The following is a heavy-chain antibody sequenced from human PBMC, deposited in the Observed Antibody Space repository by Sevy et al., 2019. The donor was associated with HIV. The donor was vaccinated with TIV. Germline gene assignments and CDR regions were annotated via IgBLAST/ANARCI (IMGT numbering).Heavy chain of an antibody. CDR3: ARDGCTKSHDY. Sequence: GGSLRLSCAASGCTFSKYSMSWVRQPPGKGLEWVSTLAFGCGEIKYADSVKGRFTISRDNSKRLVYLQMNNLRPEDTVVYYCARDGCTKSHDYWSQGTLVTVSS. J-gene: IGHJ4*02. CDR1: GCTFSKYS. V-gene: IGHV3-23*01. D-gene: IGHD2-8*01. CDR2: LAFGCGEI.